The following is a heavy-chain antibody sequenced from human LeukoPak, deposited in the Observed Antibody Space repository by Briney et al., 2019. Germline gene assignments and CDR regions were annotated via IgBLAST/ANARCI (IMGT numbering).Heavy chain of an antibody. J-gene: IGHJ1*01. D-gene: IGHD3-22*01. V-gene: IGHV1-2*04. CDR2: INPNSGGT. CDR1: GYTFTSYG. Sequence: ASVKVSCKASGYTFTSYGISWVRQAPGQGLEWMGWINPNSGGTNYAQKFQGWVTMTRDTSISTAYMELSRLRSDDTAVYYCARGGGSSGYYDFQHWGQGTLVTVSS. CDR3: ARGGGSSGYYDFQH.